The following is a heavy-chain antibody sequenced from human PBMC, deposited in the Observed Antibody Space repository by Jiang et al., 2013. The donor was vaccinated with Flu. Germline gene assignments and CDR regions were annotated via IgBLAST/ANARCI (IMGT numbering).Heavy chain of an antibody. CDR1: GFTFDDYA. V-gene: IGHV3-9*01. Sequence: CAASGFTFDDYAMHWVRQAPGKGLEWVSGLTWNSDSKGYADSVKGRFTISRDNAKNSLYLQMNSLRAEDTALYYCAKVRLRIEFRGGFDIWGQGTMVTVSS. J-gene: IGHJ3*02. CDR3: AKVRLRIEFRGGFDI. D-gene: IGHD2-15*01. CDR2: LTWNSDSK.